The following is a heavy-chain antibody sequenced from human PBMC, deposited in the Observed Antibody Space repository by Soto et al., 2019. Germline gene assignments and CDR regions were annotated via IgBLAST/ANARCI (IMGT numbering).Heavy chain of an antibody. CDR3: ARDRDTMTLDLNWFDP. D-gene: IGHD3-22*01. CDR2: ISAYNGNT. V-gene: IGHV1-18*01. J-gene: IGHJ5*02. Sequence: ASVKVSCKASGYTFTSYGISWVRQAPGQGLEWMGWISAYNGNTNYAQKLQGRVTMTTDTSTSTAYMELRSLRSDDTAVYYCARDRDTMTLDLNWFDPWGQGTLVTVSS. CDR1: GYTFTSYG.